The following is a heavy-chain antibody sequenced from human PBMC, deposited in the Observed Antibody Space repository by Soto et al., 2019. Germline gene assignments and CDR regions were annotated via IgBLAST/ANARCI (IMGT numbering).Heavy chain of an antibody. Sequence: ASVKVSCKASGYTFTSYDINWVRQATGQGLEWMGWMNPNSGNTGYAQKFQGRVTMTRNTSISTAYMGLSSLRSEDTAVYYCARGWERITIFGVVTMDDAFDIWGQGTMVTVSS. J-gene: IGHJ3*02. CDR2: MNPNSGNT. CDR1: GYTFTSYD. D-gene: IGHD3-3*01. V-gene: IGHV1-8*01. CDR3: ARGWERITIFGVVTMDDAFDI.